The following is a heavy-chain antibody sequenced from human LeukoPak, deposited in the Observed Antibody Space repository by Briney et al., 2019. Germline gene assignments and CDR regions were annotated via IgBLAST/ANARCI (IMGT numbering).Heavy chain of an antibody. D-gene: IGHD3-22*01. V-gene: IGHV4-4*07. CDR2: IYKSGST. CDR3: AREEYFQDSNGYSYYFHS. CDR1: GGSIGWDY. J-gene: IGHJ4*02. Sequence: PSETLSLTCTVSGGSIGWDYWSWIRQSAGKGLEWIGRIYKSGSTNYNPSFRSRVTMSVDTSKNQFSLNVTSVTVADTAVYYCAREEYFQDSNGYSYYFHSWGQGSLVTVSS.